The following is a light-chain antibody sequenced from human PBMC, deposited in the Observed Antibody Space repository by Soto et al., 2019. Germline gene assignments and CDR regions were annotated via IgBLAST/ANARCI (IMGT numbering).Light chain of an antibody. CDR3: QQYSNWPPIT. Sequence: DIQMTQSPSSLSASVGDRVTITCQASQDISNYLNWYQQKPGKAPKLLIYDASNLETGVPSRFSGSGSGTDFTFTISSLQSEDFAVYYCQQYSNWPPITFGQGTRLEIK. V-gene: IGKV1-33*01. CDR1: QDISNY. J-gene: IGKJ5*01. CDR2: DAS.